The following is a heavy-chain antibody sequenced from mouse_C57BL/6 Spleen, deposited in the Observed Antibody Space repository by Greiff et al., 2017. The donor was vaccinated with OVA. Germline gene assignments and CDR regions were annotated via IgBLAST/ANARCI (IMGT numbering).Heavy chain of an antibody. CDR2: IRNKANGYTT. D-gene: IGHD1-1*01. J-gene: IGHJ2*01. CDR3: ARSSSFDY. CDR1: GFTFTDYY. Sequence: VNVVESGGGFVQPGGSLSLSRAASGFTFTDYYMSWVRQPPGKALEWVGFIRNKANGYTTEYSASVKGRFTISRDNSQSILYLQMNALRAEDSATYYCARSSSFDYWGQGTTLTVSS. V-gene: IGHV7-3*01.